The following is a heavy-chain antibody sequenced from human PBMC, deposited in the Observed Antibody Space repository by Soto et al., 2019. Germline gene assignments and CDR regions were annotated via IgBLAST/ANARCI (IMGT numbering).Heavy chain of an antibody. CDR3: ARDLEPSIVVVITPSY. CDR2: ISYDGSNK. CDR1: GFTFSSYA. V-gene: IGHV3-30-3*01. D-gene: IGHD3-22*01. Sequence: GGSLRLSCAASGFTFSSYAMHWVRQAPGKGLEWVAVISYDGSNKYYADSVKGRFTISRDNSKNTLYLQMNSLRAEDTAVYYCARDLEPSIVVVITPSYWGQGTPVTVSS. J-gene: IGHJ4*02.